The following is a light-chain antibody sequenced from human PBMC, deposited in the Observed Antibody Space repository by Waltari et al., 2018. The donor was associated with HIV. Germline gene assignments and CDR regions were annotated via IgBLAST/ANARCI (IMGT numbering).Light chain of an antibody. J-gene: IGLJ3*02. Sequence: QSALTPPASVSGSPGQSITISCTGTSGDIGYYDSASRYQLHPGKAPKLIISDVNNRPSGVSDRFSGSKSDNTASLTISELQAEDEADYYCSSYSAITTLVFGAGTKVTVL. CDR2: DVN. CDR1: SGDIGYYDS. CDR3: SSYSAITTLV. V-gene: IGLV2-14*03.